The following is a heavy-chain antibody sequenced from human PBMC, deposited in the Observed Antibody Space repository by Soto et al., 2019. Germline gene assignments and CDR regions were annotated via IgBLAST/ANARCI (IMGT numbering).Heavy chain of an antibody. J-gene: IGHJ6*02. CDR2: IDPSDSYT. V-gene: IGHV5-10-1*01. D-gene: IGHD3-16*01. CDR3: ARHTYDYVWGSYSHSYYGMDV. CDR1: GYSFTSYW. Sequence: PGESLKICFKGSGYSFTSYWISLVRQIPGKGLEWMGRIDPSDSYTNYSPSFQGHVTISADKSISTAYLQWSSLKASDTAMYYCARHTYDYVWGSYSHSYYGMDVWGPGTTVTVSS.